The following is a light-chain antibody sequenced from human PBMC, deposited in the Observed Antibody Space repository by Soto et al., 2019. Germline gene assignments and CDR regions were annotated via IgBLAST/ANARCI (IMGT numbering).Light chain of an antibody. J-gene: IGLJ2*01. V-gene: IGLV2-14*02. CDR1: SSDVGSYNL. CDR2: EGS. CDR3: SSYTSSSFPVV. Sequence: QSALTQPASVSGSPGQSITISCTGTSSDVGSYNLVSWYQQHPGKAPKLMIYEGSKRPSGVSNRFSGSKSGNTASLTISGLQAEDEADYYCSSYTSSSFPVVFGGGTKLTVL.